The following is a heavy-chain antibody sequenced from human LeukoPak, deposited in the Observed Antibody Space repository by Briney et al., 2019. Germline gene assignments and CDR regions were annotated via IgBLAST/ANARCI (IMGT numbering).Heavy chain of an antibody. D-gene: IGHD3-22*01. CDR3: ARATTYGSLLSDAFDI. CDR2: IYSGGST. V-gene: IGHV3-53*01. Sequence: GGSLRLSCAASGFTVSSNYMSWVRQAPGKGLEWVSVIYSGGSTYYADSVKGRFTISRDNSKNTLYLQMNSLRAEDTAVYYCARATTYGSLLSDAFDIWGQGTMVTVSS. J-gene: IGHJ3*02. CDR1: GFTVSSNY.